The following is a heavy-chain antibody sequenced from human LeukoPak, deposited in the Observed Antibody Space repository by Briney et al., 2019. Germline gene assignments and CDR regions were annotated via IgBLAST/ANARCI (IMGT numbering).Heavy chain of an antibody. J-gene: IGHJ4*02. V-gene: IGHV3-43D*04. D-gene: IGHD2-8*01. CDR3: AKDLGYCTNGVCYVAPDFDY. CDR1: GFTFDDYA. Sequence: PGGSLRLSCAASGFTFDDYAIHWVRQAPGKGLEWVSLISWDGGSTYYADSVKGRFTISRDNSKNSLYLQMNSLRAEDTALYYCAKDLGYCTNGVCYVAPDFDYWGQGTLVTVSS. CDR2: ISWDGGST.